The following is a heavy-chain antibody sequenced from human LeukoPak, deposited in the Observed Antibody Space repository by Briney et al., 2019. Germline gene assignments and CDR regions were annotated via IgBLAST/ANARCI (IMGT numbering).Heavy chain of an antibody. Sequence: SGTLSLTCAVSGGSLSSYYWSWVWQPPRKGLWRGWYIYCSGSTNYNPSLKTRATISVDTSKTQCSLKLNSVTAADTAGYYCARDPRGGTSRDNWFDPWGQGTLVTVSS. CDR3: ARDPRGGTSRDNWFDP. J-gene: IGHJ5*02. V-gene: IGHV4-59*01. CDR2: IYCSGST. CDR1: GGSLSSYY. D-gene: IGHD1-1*01.